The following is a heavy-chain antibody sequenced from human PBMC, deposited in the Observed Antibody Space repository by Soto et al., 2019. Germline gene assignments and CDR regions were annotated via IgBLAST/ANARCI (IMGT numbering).Heavy chain of an antibody. V-gene: IGHV3-74*03. Sequence: GSLRLSLAASGFTFSTFWVRWVVHAPGKELFWVSRIDPDGSSTKYADSVRGRFTISRDNAKNTLYLQMNSLRVDDTAMYYCKRDPNYGSGSFEPWGKGTLVTVS. J-gene: IGHJ5*02. D-gene: IGHD3-10*01. CDR1: GFTFSTFW. CDR3: KRDPNYGSGSFEP. CDR2: IDPDGSST.